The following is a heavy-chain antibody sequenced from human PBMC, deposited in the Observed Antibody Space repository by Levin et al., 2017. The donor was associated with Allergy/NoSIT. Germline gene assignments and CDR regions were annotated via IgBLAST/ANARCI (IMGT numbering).Heavy chain of an antibody. CDR2: IKQDGSEK. J-gene: IGHJ4*02. CDR1: GFSFSSYW. Sequence: AASVKVSCAASGFSFSSYWMSWVRQAPGKGLEWLANIKQDGSEKYYVDSVKGRFTISRDNAKNSLYLQMNSLRIEDTALYACARGGGKLADYWGQGTLVTVSS. D-gene: IGHD3-16*01. V-gene: IGHV3-7*04. CDR3: ARGGGKLADY.